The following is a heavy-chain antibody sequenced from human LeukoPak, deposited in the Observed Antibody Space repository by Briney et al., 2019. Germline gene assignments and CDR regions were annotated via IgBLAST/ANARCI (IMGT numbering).Heavy chain of an antibody. Sequence: SETLSLTCTVSGGSISSYYWSWIRQPPGKGLEWIGYIYYSGSTNYNPSLKSRVTISVDTSKNQFSLKLSSVTAADTAVYYYARHFPGIVGATFAFDIWGQGTMVTVSS. V-gene: IGHV4-59*08. D-gene: IGHD1-26*01. CDR1: GGSISSYY. CDR2: IYYSGST. J-gene: IGHJ3*02. CDR3: ARHFPGIVGATFAFDI.